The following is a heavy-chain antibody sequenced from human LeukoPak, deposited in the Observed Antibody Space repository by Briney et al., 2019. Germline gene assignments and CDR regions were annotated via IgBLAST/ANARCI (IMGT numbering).Heavy chain of an antibody. CDR1: GYTFTSYA. CDR2: INAGNGNT. V-gene: IGHV1-3*01. CDR3: ARDSSPFYQAPIREYYGSGFFDY. D-gene: IGHD3-10*01. J-gene: IGHJ4*02. Sequence: GASVKVSCKASGYTFTSYAMHWVRQAPGQRLEWMGWINAGNGNTKYSQKFQGRVTITRDTSASTAYMELSSLRSEDTAVYYCARDSSPFYQAPIREYYGSGFFDYWGQGTLVTVSS.